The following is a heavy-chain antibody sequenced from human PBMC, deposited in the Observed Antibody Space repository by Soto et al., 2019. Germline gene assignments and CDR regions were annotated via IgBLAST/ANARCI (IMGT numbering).Heavy chain of an antibody. CDR2: IVVGSGKT. CDR3: AADDTTIFF. D-gene: IGHD3-3*01. J-gene: IGHJ4*02. Sequence: SVKVSCKASGFTFTNSAVQWVRQARGQRLEWMEWIVVGSGKTNSAQKFQGRVTLTRDKPTGTVYMVLNSLTSDDTAVYFCAADDTTIFFWGPGTLVTVSS. V-gene: IGHV1-58*01. CDR1: GFTFTNSA.